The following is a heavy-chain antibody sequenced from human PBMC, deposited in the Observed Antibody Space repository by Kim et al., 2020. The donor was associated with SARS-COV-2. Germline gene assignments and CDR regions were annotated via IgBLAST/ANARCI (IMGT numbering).Heavy chain of an antibody. D-gene: IGHD6-19*01. Sequence: SETLSLTCTVSGGSINSDTSYWGWVRQPPWKGLEWIATSSFTGATYYSPSLMSRVAVSVDTSKSQFSHILNSVTPADTAVYYFANSRSTSGHPNWFDPWG. J-gene: IGHJ5*02. V-gene: IGHV4-39*01. CDR3: ANSRSTSGHPNWFDP. CDR1: GGSINSDTSY. CDR2: SSFTGAT.